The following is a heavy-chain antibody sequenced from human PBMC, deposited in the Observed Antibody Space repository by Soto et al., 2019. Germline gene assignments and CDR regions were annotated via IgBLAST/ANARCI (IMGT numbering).Heavy chain of an antibody. J-gene: IGHJ4*02. CDR1: GGYISGYY. CDR2: TYSSGST. Sequence: QVQLQESGPGLVKPAETLSLTCTVSGGYISGYYWTWIRQPPGKGLEWIGFTYSSGSTTSNPSLTSRVSISIDTSRKEFSLKLTSVTPADTAVYYCARGGDYADPFDFWGQGTLVTVSS. D-gene: IGHD4-17*01. CDR3: ARGGDYADPFDF. V-gene: IGHV4-59*01.